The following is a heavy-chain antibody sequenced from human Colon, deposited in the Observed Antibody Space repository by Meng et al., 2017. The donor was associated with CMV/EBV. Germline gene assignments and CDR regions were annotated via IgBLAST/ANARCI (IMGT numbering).Heavy chain of an antibody. V-gene: IGHV4-34*01. J-gene: IGHJ4*02. CDR3: PRQPAPFCGGIVYDS. CDR2: IKQRVST. Sequence: QAPVLHGDAAFGYTSESAYLHCGGSGGSLDGYYWTWIRRSPAKGLEWIGEIKQRVSTKCNQSIKSRVAVSVDPWKKKFSLKVTSGTGGDSTQSYWPRQPAPFCGGIVYDSWGEQPLVTVSS. CDR1: GGSLDGYY. D-gene: IGHD1-14*01.